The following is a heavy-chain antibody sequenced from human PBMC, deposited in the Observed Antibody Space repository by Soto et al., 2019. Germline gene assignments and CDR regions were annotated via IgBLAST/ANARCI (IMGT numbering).Heavy chain of an antibody. CDR3: ARSSGGNFGIIIEGSNWFDP. CDR1: GYTFITYD. D-gene: IGHD3-3*01. Sequence: ASVKVSCKASGYTFITYDINWVLQATGQGLEWMGWMNPSNGNAGYAQNFQGRVTMTRDTSRSTVYMELRSLRSDDTAIYYCARSSGGNFGIIIEGSNWFDPWGQGTLVTVSS. V-gene: IGHV1-8*01. J-gene: IGHJ5*02. CDR2: MNPSNGNA.